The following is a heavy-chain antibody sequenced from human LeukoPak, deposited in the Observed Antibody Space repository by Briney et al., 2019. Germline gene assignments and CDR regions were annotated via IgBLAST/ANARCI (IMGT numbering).Heavy chain of an antibody. D-gene: IGHD3-10*01. CDR3: ARGGNRFGGFYFDY. CDR2: IHHSGSS. CDR1: ADSLSSGGHY. Sequence: PSQTLSLTCTVSADSLSSGGHYWAWIRQFPGKGLESIGFIHHSGSSRHNPSLKDRVAISVDTSRKQFALKLSSVTAADTAMYYCARGGNRFGGFYFDYWGQGIQVIVFS. J-gene: IGHJ4*02. V-gene: IGHV4-31*03.